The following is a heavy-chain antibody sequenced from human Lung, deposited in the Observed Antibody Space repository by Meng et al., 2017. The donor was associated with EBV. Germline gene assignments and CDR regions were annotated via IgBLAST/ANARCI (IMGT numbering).Heavy chain of an antibody. CDR2: IFHIGST. Sequence: QVPLEESGPGLVKPSGTLSLTCAVSGGSIRSDDWWTWVRQPPGKGLEWIGEIFHIGSTNYTPSLKSRVTISIDKSKNQFSLKLSSVTAADTAVYYCARAPPLRAQEEDHLRKWGQGILVTVSS. CDR3: ARAPPLRAQEEDHLRK. V-gene: IGHV4-4*02. CDR1: GGSIRSDDW. J-gene: IGHJ4*02. D-gene: IGHD4-17*01.